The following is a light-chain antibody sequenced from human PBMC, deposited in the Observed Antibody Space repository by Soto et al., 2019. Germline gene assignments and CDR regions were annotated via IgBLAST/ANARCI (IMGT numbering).Light chain of an antibody. J-gene: IGLJ3*02. CDR3: QSYDSSLSGWV. Sequence: QSVLTQPPSVSGAPGQRVTISCTRSSSNIGAGYDVHWYQQLPGTAPKLLIYGNSNRPSGVPDRFSGSKSGTSASLAITGLQAEDEADYYSQSYDSSLSGWVFGGGTKLTVL. V-gene: IGLV1-40*01. CDR1: SSNIGAGYD. CDR2: GNS.